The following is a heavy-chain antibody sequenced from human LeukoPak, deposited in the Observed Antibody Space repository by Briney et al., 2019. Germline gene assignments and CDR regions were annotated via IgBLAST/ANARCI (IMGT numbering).Heavy chain of an antibody. V-gene: IGHV4-59*01. J-gene: IGHJ3*02. CDR1: GGSISSYY. CDR2: IYYSGST. Sequence: SETLSLTCTVSGGSISSYYWSWIRQPPGKGLEWLGYIYYSGSTNYNPSLKSRVTISVDTSKNQFSLKLSSVTAADTAVYYCARDLILGGAFDIWGQGTMVTVSS. D-gene: IGHD2-21*01. CDR3: ARDLILGGAFDI.